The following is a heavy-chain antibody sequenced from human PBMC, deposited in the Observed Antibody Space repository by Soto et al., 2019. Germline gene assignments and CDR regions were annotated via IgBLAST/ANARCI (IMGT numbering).Heavy chain of an antibody. CDR2: ISGTGGST. Sequence: EVQLLESGGGLVRPGGSLRLSCAASGFTFTSYAMTWVRQAPGKGLAWVSGISGTGGSTYYADSVKGRFTISRDKSKNTLYLHVNSLRAEDTAVYYCARGSAYSDYDLEYWGQGTLVTVSS. J-gene: IGHJ4*02. CDR1: GFTFTSYA. CDR3: ARGSAYSDYDLEY. D-gene: IGHD4-17*01. V-gene: IGHV3-23*01.